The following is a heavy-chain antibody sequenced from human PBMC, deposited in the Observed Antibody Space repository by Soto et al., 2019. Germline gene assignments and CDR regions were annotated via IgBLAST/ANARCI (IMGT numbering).Heavy chain of an antibody. CDR2: IHTGGST. CDR1: GFSVGGNP. J-gene: IGHJ4*02. V-gene: IGHV3-53*01. Sequence: EVKLVESGGGLRQPGGSLRLSCAASGFSVGGNPMTWVRQAPGKGLEWVASIHTGGSTFYADPVKGRFTISRDNSKNMVYLQMNSLTVGDTAMYFCARGVNDDSWGRGTLVTVSS. D-gene: IGHD1-1*01. CDR3: ARGVNDDS.